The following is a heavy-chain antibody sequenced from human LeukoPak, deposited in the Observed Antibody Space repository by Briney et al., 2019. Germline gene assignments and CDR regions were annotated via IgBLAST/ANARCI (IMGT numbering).Heavy chain of an antibody. CDR2: IIPIFGTA. D-gene: IGHD5-12*01. CDR3: ARDHSDTIKDDYITKSYWWFDP. V-gene: IGHV1-69*13. J-gene: IGHJ5*02. CDR1: GGTFSSYA. Sequence: ASVKVSCKASGGTFSSYAISWVRQAPGQGLEWMGGIIPIFGTANYAQKFQGRVTITADESTSTAYMELSSLRSEDTAVYYCARDHSDTIKDDYITKSYWWFDPWGQGTLVIVSS.